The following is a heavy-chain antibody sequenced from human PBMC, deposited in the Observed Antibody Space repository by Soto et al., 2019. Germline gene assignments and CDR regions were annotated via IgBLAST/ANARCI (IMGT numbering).Heavy chain of an antibody. CDR1: GFTFSNAW. Sequence: EVQLVESGGGLVKPGGSLRLSCAASGFTFSNAWMSWVRQAPGKGLEWVGRIKSKTDGGTTDYAAPVKGRFTISRDDSKNTLYLQMNSLKTEDTAVYYCTTSTPKLRFLEWLFDYWGQGTLVTVSS. D-gene: IGHD3-3*01. J-gene: IGHJ4*02. CDR2: IKSKTDGGTT. CDR3: TTSTPKLRFLEWLFDY. V-gene: IGHV3-15*01.